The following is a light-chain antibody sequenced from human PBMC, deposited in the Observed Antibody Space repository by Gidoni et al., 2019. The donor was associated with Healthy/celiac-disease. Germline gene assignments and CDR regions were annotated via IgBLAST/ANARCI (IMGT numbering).Light chain of an antibody. V-gene: IGKV3-20*01. J-gene: IGKJ2*01. CDR2: GAS. CDR1: QRVSSSY. Sequence: EIVLPQSPGTLSLSPGERATLSCRASQRVSSSYLAWYQQKPGQAPRLLIYGASSRATGIPDRFSGSGSGTDFTLTISRLEPEDFAVYYCQQYGSSPYTFGQWTKLEIK. CDR3: QQYGSSPYT.